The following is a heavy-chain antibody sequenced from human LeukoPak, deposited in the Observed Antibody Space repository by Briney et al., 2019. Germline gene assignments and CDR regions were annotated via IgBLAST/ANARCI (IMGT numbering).Heavy chain of an antibody. Sequence: PGGSLRLSCVASGFTFSSYAMSWVRQAPGKGLEWVSGISGSGGSTYYADSVKGRFTISRDNSKNTLYLQMNSLRAEDTAVYYCARGGRSNRYYYYYYMDVWGKGTTVTVSS. D-gene: IGHD4-11*01. CDR1: GFTFSSYA. CDR2: ISGSGGST. J-gene: IGHJ6*03. V-gene: IGHV3-23*01. CDR3: ARGGRSNRYYYYYYMDV.